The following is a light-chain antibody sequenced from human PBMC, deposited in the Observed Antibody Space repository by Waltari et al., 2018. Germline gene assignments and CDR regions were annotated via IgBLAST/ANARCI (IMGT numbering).Light chain of an antibody. CDR3: LSYDNSRGV. CDR2: GNN. J-gene: IGLJ3*02. CDR1: SSNIGAGSD. V-gene: IGLV1-40*01. Sequence: QSVLTQPPSVSGAPGQRVTISCTGSSSNIGAGSDVHWYQHLPGSAPKVLVYGNNNRPSGVPDRFSGSKAGTSASLAITGLQAEDEADYYCLSYDNSRGVFGGGTKLTVL.